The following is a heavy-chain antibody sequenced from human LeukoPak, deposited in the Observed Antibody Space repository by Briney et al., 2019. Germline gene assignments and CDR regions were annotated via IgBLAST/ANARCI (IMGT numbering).Heavy chain of an antibody. CDR2: INPNSGGT. CDR1: GYTFTGYY. J-gene: IGHJ4*02. V-gene: IGHV1-2*02. D-gene: IGHD3-22*01. CDR3: ASGGRLYDRSPYYHDY. Sequence: GASVKVSCKASGYTFTGYYIHWVRQAPGQGLEWMGWINPNSGGTDYAQKFLGRVTLTRDTSISIAYMDLSRLRSDDTAVYYCASGGRLYDRSPYYHDYWGQGTLVTVSS.